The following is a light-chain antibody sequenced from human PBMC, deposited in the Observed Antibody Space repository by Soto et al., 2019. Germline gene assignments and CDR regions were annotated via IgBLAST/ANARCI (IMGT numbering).Light chain of an antibody. CDR1: SSDIGAYYY. Sequence: QSAMTQPASLSGSPGQSITISCTGTSSDIGAYYYVSWFQQQAGTAHKLMISEVNNRPSGASNRFACYKSGKTTYLTIAGLPVEDAAEYFGSSFTTTSTHVFGTGTKLTVL. J-gene: IGLJ1*01. CDR3: SSFTTTSTHV. CDR2: EVN. V-gene: IGLV2-14*01.